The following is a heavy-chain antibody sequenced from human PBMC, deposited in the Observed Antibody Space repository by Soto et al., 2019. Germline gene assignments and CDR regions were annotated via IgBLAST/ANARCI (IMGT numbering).Heavy chain of an antibody. V-gene: IGHV4-59*08. CDR1: GGSISSYY. D-gene: IGHD2-15*01. CDR3: ARRKVAATRSYYYYYMDV. J-gene: IGHJ6*03. CDR2: IYYSGST. Sequence: TSETLSLTCTVSGGSISSYYWSWIRQPPGKGLEWIGYIYYSGSTNYNPSLKSRVTISVDTSKNQFSLKLSSVTAADTAVYYCARRKVAATRSYYYYYMDVWGKGTTVTVSS.